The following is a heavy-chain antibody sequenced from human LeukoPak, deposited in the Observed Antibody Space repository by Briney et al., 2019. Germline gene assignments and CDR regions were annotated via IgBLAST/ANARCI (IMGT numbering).Heavy chain of an antibody. Sequence: GGSLRLPCAASGFTFSNYDMHWVRQAPGKGLEWVSVIGTAGNTYYLGSVKGRFTISRENAKNSLFLQMNSLSAGDTAIYYCARSKSYSSGWTDFDYWGQGTLVTVSS. CDR3: ARSKSYSSGWTDFDY. CDR1: GFTFSNYD. J-gene: IGHJ4*02. D-gene: IGHD6-19*01. V-gene: IGHV3-13*01. CDR2: IGTAGNT.